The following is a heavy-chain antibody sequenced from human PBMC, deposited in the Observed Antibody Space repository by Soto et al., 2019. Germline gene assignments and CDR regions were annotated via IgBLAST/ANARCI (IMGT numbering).Heavy chain of an antibody. V-gene: IGHV4-30-2*01. J-gene: IGHJ3*02. CDR1: GGSISSGGYS. CDR3: AREGDYDSSGYDAFDI. D-gene: IGHD3-22*01. Sequence: SETLSLTCAVSGGSISSGGYSWSWIRQPPGKGLEWIGYIYHSGSTYYNPSLKSRVTISVDRSKNQFSRKLSSVTAADTAVYYCAREGDYDSSGYDAFDIWGQGTMVTVSS. CDR2: IYHSGST.